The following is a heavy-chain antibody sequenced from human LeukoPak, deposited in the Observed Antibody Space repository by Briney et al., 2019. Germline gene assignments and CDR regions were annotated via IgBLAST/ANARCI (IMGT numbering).Heavy chain of an antibody. CDR1: GYTFTNYG. D-gene: IGHD3-9*01. J-gene: IGHJ4*02. V-gene: IGHV1-18*01. CDR3: ARDLDYDILAGYYLSLNPHDY. CDR2: ISSYNGNT. Sequence: ASVKVSCKASGYTFTNYGINWVRQAPGQGLEWMGWISSYNGNTNYAQKFQGRVTMTTDTSTSTAYLEVRSLRSDDTAVYYCARDLDYDILAGYYLSLNPHDYWGQGTLVTVSS.